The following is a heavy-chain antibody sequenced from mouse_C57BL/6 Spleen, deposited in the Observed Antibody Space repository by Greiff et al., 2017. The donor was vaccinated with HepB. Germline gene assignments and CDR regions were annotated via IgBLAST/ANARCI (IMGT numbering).Heavy chain of an antibody. CDR1: GFTFSSYG. CDR3: AKDLDY. CDR2: ISSGGSYT. J-gene: IGHJ2*01. Sequence: EVQLVESGGDLVKPGGSLKLSCAASGFTFSSYGMSWVRQTPDKRLEWVATISSGGSYTFYPDSVKGRFTISRDTAKNTLYLQMSSLKSEDTAMYYCAKDLDYWGQGTTLTVSS. V-gene: IGHV5-6*01.